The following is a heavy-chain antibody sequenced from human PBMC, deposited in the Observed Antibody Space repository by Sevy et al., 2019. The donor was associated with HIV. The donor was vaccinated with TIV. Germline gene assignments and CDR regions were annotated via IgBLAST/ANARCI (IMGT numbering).Heavy chain of an antibody. D-gene: IGHD1-26*01. CDR3: ASGEVGATDLYFDL. V-gene: IGHV3-11*01. CDR1: GFIFSDYY. Sequence: GGSLRLSCAASGFIFSDYYMSWIRQAPGKGLEWVSYISSSGNTIYYADSVKGRFTMSRDNAKNSLFMQMNSLRAEDTAIYYCASGEVGATDLYFDLWGRGTLVTVSS. J-gene: IGHJ2*01. CDR2: ISSSGNTI.